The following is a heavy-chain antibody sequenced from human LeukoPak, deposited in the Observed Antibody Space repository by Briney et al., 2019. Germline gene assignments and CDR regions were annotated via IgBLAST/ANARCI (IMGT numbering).Heavy chain of an antibody. CDR1: GGTFSSYA. D-gene: IGHD3-10*01. CDR2: IIPILGTA. Sequence: GASVKVSCKASGGTFSSYAISWVRQAPGQGLEWMGGIIPILGTANYAQKFQGRVTITADESTSTAYMELSSLRSEDTAVYYCARAFTLVRGVHYYYYMDVWGKGTTVTISS. J-gene: IGHJ6*03. V-gene: IGHV1-69*13. CDR3: ARAFTLVRGVHYYYYMDV.